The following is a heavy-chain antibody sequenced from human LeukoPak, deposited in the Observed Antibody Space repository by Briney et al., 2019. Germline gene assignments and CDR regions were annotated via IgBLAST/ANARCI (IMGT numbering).Heavy chain of an antibody. J-gene: IGHJ4*02. CDR2: ISGYHGYT. CDR3: AREVAGLGGEFDY. Sequence: ASVTVSCKASGCTFRSYGIRWVRQAAGQGLAWMGWISGYHGYTHFAQKFQDRFTMTTDISTTTAYMELRSLRSDDTAVYYCAREVAGLGGEFDYWGQGTLVTVSS. V-gene: IGHV1-18*01. D-gene: IGHD3-3*01. CDR1: GCTFRSYG.